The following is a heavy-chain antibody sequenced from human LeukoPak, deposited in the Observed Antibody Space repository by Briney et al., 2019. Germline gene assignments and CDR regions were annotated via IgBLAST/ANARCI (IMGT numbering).Heavy chain of an antibody. J-gene: IGHJ4*02. Sequence: GASVKVSCKASGYTFTGYYMHWVRQAPGQGLEWMGWINPNSGGTNYAQKFQGWVTMTRDTSISTAYMELSSLRSEDTAVYYCATDARYYYDSSGYYFDYWGQGTLVTVSS. D-gene: IGHD3-22*01. CDR1: GYTFTGYY. CDR3: ATDARYYYDSSGYYFDY. CDR2: INPNSGGT. V-gene: IGHV1-2*04.